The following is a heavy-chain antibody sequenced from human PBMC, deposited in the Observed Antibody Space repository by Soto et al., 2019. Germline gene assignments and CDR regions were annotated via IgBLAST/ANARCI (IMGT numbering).Heavy chain of an antibody. CDR2: VYPDDSNT. D-gene: IGHD1-20*01. V-gene: IGHV5-51*01. CDR1: GYSFANQW. CDR3: ARLSYDWNDYYYHGMDV. J-gene: IGHJ6*02. Sequence: ESLKISGKGSGYSFANQWIGWVRQMPGRCLEYMGIVYPDDSNTRYNPSFRGQVTISADKSISTAYLHWGSLKASDTAMYYCARLSYDWNDYYYHGMDVWGQGTTVTVSS.